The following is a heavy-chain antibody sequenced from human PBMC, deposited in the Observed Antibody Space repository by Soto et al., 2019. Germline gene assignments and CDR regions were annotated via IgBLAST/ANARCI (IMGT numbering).Heavy chain of an antibody. V-gene: IGHV1-69*01. D-gene: IGHD2-2*02. CDR1: GGTFSSYA. CDR2: IIPIFGTA. CDR3: ARVGYCSSTSCYTSAFDI. J-gene: IGHJ3*02. Sequence: QVQLVQSGAEVKKPGSSVKVSCKASGGTFSSYAISWVRQAPGQGLEWMGGIIPIFGTANYAQKFQGRVTITADESTSTAYMELSRLRSKDTAVYYCARVGYCSSTSCYTSAFDIWGQGTMVTVSS.